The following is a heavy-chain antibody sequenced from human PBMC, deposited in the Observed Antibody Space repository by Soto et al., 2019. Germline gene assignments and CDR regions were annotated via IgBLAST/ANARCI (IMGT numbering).Heavy chain of an antibody. J-gene: IGHJ5*01. CDR2: MYYSGGA. CDR3: GRVVEGATRHTDFDS. Sequence: SETLSLTCAVSGVSIHNSHSFWGWIRQPPGKGLEFIGSMYYSGGANYNPSLKSRVTISLDTSKNQFSLTVNSVTAADTAIYYCGRVVEGATRHTDFDSWGQGTLVTVSA. V-gene: IGHV4-39*01. D-gene: IGHD2-15*01. CDR1: GVSIHNSHSF.